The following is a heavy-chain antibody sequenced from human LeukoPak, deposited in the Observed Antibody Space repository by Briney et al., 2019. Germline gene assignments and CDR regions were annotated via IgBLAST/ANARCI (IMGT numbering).Heavy chain of an antibody. CDR3: YYGDYAFDY. D-gene: IGHD4-17*01. CDR1: GFTFSNAW. V-gene: IGHV3-49*04. CDR2: IRSKAYGGTT. J-gene: IGHJ4*02. Sequence: GGSLRLSCAASGFTFSNAWMSWVRQAPGKGLEWVGFIRSKAYGGTTEYAASVKGRFTISRDDSKSIAYLQMNSLKTEDTAVYYCYYGDYAFDYWGQGTLVTVSS.